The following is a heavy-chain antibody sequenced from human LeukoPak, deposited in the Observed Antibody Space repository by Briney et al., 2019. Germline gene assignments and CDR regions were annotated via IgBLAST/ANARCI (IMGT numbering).Heavy chain of an antibody. D-gene: IGHD1-26*01. V-gene: IGHV3-30*04. CDR1: GFTFSSYV. J-gene: IGHJ4*02. CDR2: ISYDGSNE. CDR3: ARDRVWWED. Sequence: QSGGSLRLSCAASGFTFSSYVMHWVRQAPGKGLEWVAIISYDGSNEYYADSVKGRFTISRDNSKNTLYLQMNSLRAEDTAVYYCARDRVWWEDWGQGTLVTVSS.